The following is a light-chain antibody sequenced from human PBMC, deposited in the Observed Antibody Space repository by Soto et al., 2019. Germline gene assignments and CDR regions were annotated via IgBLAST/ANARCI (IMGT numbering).Light chain of an antibody. Sequence: EIVMTQSPANLSGSPGERATFSCRASESVSGNLAWYQQKPGQPPRLLIYDTASRATAIPARFSGSGSGTEFTLTISSLQSDDFAVSYCQQYSKWPTFGQGTRLEIK. J-gene: IGKJ5*01. V-gene: IGKV3-15*01. CDR2: DTA. CDR3: QQYSKWPT. CDR1: ESVSGN.